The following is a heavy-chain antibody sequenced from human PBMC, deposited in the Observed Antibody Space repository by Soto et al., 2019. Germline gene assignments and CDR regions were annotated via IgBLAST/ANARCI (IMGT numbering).Heavy chain of an antibody. D-gene: IGHD6-13*01. CDR3: AREGGQIAAETPFDY. CDR2: ISSSSSYI. V-gene: IGHV3-21*01. CDR1: GFTFSSYS. Sequence: AGGSLRLSCAASGFTFSSYSMNWVRQAPGKGLEWVSSISSSSSYIYYADSVKGRFTISRDNAKNSLYLQMNSLRAEDTAVYYCAREGGQIAAETPFDYWGQGTLVTVSS. J-gene: IGHJ4*02.